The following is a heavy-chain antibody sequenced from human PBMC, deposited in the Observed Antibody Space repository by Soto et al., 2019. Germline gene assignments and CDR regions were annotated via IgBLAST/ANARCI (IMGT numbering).Heavy chain of an antibody. J-gene: IGHJ5*02. D-gene: IGHD3-16*01. CDR3: ARDKGRMITFGGANLFDP. CDR1: GGTFSSYT. CDR2: IIPILGIA. V-gene: IGHV1-69*04. Sequence: ASVKVSCKASGGTFSSYTISWVRQAPGQGLEWMGRIIPILGIANYAQKFQGRVTITADKSTSTAYMELSSLRSEDTAVYYCARDKGRMITFGGANLFDPWGQGTLVTVSS.